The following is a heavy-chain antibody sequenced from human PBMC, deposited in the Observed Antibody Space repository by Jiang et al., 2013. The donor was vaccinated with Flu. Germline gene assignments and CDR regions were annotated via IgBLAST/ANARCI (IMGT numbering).Heavy chain of an antibody. V-gene: IGHV2-70*04. D-gene: IGHD7-27*01. J-gene: IGHJ4*02. CDR1: GFSLSTGGMR. CDR2: IDWDDEK. Sequence: PTQTLTLTCTSSGFSLSTGGMRVSWVRQPPGKALEWLARIDWDDEKIYSTSLKTRLTISKDNSKNQVVLTMTNVDPVDTGTYYCARNIQWQLGFDYWGQGTLVTVSS. CDR3: ARNIQWQLGFDY.